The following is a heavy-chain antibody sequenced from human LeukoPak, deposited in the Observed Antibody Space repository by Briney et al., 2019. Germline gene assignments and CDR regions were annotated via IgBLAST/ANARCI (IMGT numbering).Heavy chain of an antibody. CDR2: IRYDGSNK. CDR1: GFTFSSYG. CDR3: AKVLGGYCSGGSCYEDYYYYYMDV. J-gene: IGHJ6*03. D-gene: IGHD2-15*01. Sequence: GGSLRLSCAASGFTFSSYGMHWVRQAPGKGLEWVAYIRYDGSNKYYADSVKGRFTISRDNSKNTLYLQMNSLRAEDTAVYYCAKVLGGYCSGGSCYEDYYYYYMDVWGKGTTVTVSS. V-gene: IGHV3-30*02.